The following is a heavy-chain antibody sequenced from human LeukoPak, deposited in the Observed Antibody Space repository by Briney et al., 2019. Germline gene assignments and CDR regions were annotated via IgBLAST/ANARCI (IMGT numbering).Heavy chain of an antibody. V-gene: IGHV4-30-4*01. Sequence: SETLSLTCTVSGGSIGSGDYYWSWIRQPPGKGLEWIGFIYYRGNTYYNPSLKSRVTISIDTVRDQFSLRLSSVTAADTAVYYCARVAAHWFDPWGRGTLVTVSS. CDR3: ARVAAHWFDP. J-gene: IGHJ5*02. D-gene: IGHD6-25*01. CDR1: GGSIGSGDYY. CDR2: IYYRGNT.